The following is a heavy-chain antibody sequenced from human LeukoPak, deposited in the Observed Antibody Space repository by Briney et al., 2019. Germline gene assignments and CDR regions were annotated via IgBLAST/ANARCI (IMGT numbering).Heavy chain of an antibody. V-gene: IGHV3-30*02. CDR2: IRYDGSNK. CDR3: AKDTLGSTAAFDI. J-gene: IGHJ3*02. Sequence: PGGSLRLSCAASGFTLSSYGMHWVRQAPGKGLEWVAFIRYDGSNKYYADSVKGRFTISRDNSKNTLYLQMNSLRAEDTAVYYCAKDTLGSTAAFDIWGQGTMVTVSS. CDR1: GFTLSSYG. D-gene: IGHD2-21*02.